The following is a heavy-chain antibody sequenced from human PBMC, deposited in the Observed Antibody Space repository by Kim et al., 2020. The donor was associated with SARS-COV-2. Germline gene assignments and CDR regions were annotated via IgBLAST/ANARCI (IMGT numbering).Heavy chain of an antibody. Sequence: YYVDAVKGRFTISRDNAKTSLYLQMNSLRAEDTAVYYCARDFTTSSFFDYGGQGTLVTVSS. V-gene: IGHV3-7*01. D-gene: IGHD2-2*01. CDR3: ARDFTTSSFFDY. J-gene: IGHJ4*02.